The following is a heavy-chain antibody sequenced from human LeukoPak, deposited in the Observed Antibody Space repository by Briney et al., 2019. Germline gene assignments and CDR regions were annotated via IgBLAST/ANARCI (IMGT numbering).Heavy chain of an antibody. D-gene: IGHD2-15*01. J-gene: IGHJ4*02. CDR1: GFTFSSYA. Sequence: GGSLRLSCAASGFTFSSYAMTWVRPAPGKGLEWVSGISGSGDATYYADSVKGRFTISRDNSENTVYLQMNSLRVEDTAIYYCAKDRSSGGSCYNYWGRGTQVTVSS. V-gene: IGHV3-23*01. CDR3: AKDRSSGGSCYNY. CDR2: ISGSGDAT.